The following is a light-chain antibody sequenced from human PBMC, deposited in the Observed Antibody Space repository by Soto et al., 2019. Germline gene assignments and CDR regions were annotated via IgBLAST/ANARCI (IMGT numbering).Light chain of an antibody. Sequence: EIVLTQFPATLSVSPGKTVTLSCRASQSVSSYLAWYQQKPGQAPRLLIYGASKKAGGVPDRFGGSGSGTEYTLNISSLQSEDSAVYYCQQYDNWPPRLTFGGGTKVEIK. CDR1: QSVSSY. CDR2: GAS. CDR3: QQYDNWPPRLT. V-gene: IGKV3D-15*01. J-gene: IGKJ4*01.